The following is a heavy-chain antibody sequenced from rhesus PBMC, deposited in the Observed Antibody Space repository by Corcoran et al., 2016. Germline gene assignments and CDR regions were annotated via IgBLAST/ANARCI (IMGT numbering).Heavy chain of an antibody. V-gene: IGHV4-173*01. Sequence: QLQLQESGPGLVKPSETLSLTCAVSGGSISRNYWSWIRQPPGKGLEWIGRIAGRGGSTDYKPSHKSRGTISTDTSKNQFCLKLSSVTAADTAVYYCARFSRYWDYWGQGVLVTVSS. D-gene: IGHD3-40*01. J-gene: IGHJ4*01. CDR1: GGSISRNY. CDR3: ARFSRYWDY. CDR2: IAGRGGST.